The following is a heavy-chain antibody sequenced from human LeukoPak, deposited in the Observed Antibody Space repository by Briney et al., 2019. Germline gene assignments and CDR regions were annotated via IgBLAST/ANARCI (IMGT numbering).Heavy chain of an antibody. CDR1: GYSLTTYW. V-gene: IGHV5-51*01. CDR2: IYPGDSDT. D-gene: IGHD6-6*01. Sequence: GESPKISCKGSGYSLTTYWIGWVRQMPGKGLEWMGIIYPGDSDTRYSPSFQGQVTISADKSISTAYLQWSSLKASDTAMYYCARQGLSSSSDYWGQGTLVTVSA. CDR3: ARQGLSSSSDY. J-gene: IGHJ4*02.